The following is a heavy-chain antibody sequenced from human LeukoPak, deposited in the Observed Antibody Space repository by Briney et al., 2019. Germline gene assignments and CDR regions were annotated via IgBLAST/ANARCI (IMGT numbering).Heavy chain of an antibody. D-gene: IGHD4-17*01. J-gene: IGHJ4*02. CDR1: GFTFGSYA. CDR3: AKDMTTVTTSPFDY. Sequence: GGSLRLSCAASGFTFGSYAMSWVRPAPGKGLEWFSAISGSGSSTYYADSVKGRFTISRDNSKNTLYLQMNSLRAEDTAVYYCAKDMTTVTTSPFDYWGQGTLVTVSS. CDR2: ISGSGSST. V-gene: IGHV3-23*01.